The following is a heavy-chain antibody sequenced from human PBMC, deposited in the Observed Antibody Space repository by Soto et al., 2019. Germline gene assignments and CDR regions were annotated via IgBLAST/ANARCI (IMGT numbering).Heavy chain of an antibody. CDR1: GYSFTSYW. CDR3: ARRRYSYGFRYYYGMDV. J-gene: IGHJ6*02. V-gene: IGHV5-51*01. CDR2: IYPGDSDT. Sequence: PVAALKISCEGSGYSFTSYWIGWVRQMPGKGLEWMGIIYPGDSDTRYSPSFQGQVTISADKSISTAYLQWSSLKASDTAMYYCARRRYSYGFRYYYGMDVWGQGTTVTVSS. D-gene: IGHD5-18*01.